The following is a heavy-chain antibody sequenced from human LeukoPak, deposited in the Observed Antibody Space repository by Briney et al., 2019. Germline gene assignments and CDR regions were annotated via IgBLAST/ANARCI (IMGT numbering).Heavy chain of an antibody. CDR3: ARQRFWKYQLRAAFDP. CDR1: GGSFSGYY. Sequence: SETLSLTCAVYGGSFSGYYWSWIRQPPGKGLEWIGEINHSGSTNYNPSLKSRVTISVDTSKNQFSLKLSSVTAADTAVYYCARQRFWKYQLRAAFDPWGQGTLVTVSS. D-gene: IGHD2-2*01. V-gene: IGHV4-34*01. J-gene: IGHJ5*02. CDR2: INHSGST.